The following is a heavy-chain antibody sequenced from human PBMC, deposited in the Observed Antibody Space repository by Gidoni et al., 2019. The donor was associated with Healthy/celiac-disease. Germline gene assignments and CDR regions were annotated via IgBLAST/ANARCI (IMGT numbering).Heavy chain of an antibody. CDR2: ISSNGGST. CDR3: VKLGEVGATYYYYGMDV. Sequence: EVQLVESGGGFVQPGGSLRLSCSASGFTFSSYAMHWVRQAPGKGLEYVSAISSNGGSTYYADSVKGRFTISRDNSKNTLYLQMSSLRAEDTAVYYWVKLGEVGATYYYYGMDVWGQGATVTVSS. V-gene: IGHV3-64D*09. D-gene: IGHD1-26*01. CDR1: GFTFSSYA. J-gene: IGHJ6*02.